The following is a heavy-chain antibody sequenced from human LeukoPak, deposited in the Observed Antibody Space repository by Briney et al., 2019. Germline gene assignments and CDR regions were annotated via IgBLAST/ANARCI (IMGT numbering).Heavy chain of an antibody. Sequence: GESLKISCKGSGYNFTSYWIGWVRQMPGKGLEWMGIIYPGDSDTRYSPSFQGQVTISADKSISTAYLQWSSLKASDTAMYYCARHDIGGSGWSFPSYWGQGTPVTVSS. CDR3: ARHDIGGSGWSFPSY. CDR2: IYPGDSDT. D-gene: IGHD6-19*01. V-gene: IGHV5-51*01. J-gene: IGHJ4*02. CDR1: GYNFTSYW.